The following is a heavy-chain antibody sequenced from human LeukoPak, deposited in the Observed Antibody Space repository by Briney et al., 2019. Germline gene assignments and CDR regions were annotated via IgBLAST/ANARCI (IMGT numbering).Heavy chain of an antibody. V-gene: IGHV3-21*01. CDR1: GFTFSSYS. CDR3: ARAADIEVVPAAAYGMDV. CDR2: ISSSSSYI. J-gene: IGHJ6*04. Sequence: GGSLRLSCAASGFTFSSYSMNWVRQAPGKGLEWVSSISSSSSYIYYADSVKGRFTISRDNAKNSLYLQMNSLRAEDTAVYYCARAADIEVVPAAAYGMDVWGKGTTVTVSS. D-gene: IGHD2-2*01.